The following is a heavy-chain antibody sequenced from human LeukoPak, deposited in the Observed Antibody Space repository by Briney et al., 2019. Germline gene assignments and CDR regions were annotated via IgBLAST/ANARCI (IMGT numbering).Heavy chain of an antibody. V-gene: IGHV3-23*01. D-gene: IGHD3-22*01. CDR2: ISGSGRNT. CDR3: AKDPVSSGYYSYFDY. CDR1: GFTFSSYA. Sequence: GGSLRLSCAASGFTFSSYAMSWVRQAPGKGLEWVSAISGSGRNTYYADSVKGRFTISRDSSKNTLYLQMNSLRADDTAVYYCAKDPVSSGYYSYFDYWGQGALVTVSS. J-gene: IGHJ4*02.